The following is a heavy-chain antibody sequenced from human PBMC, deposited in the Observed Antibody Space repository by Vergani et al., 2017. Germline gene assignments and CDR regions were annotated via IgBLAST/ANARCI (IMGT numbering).Heavy chain of an antibody. Sequence: QVQLVQSGAEVKKPGASVKVSCKASGYTFTGYYMHWVRQAPGQGLEWMGWINPNSGGTNYAQKFQGRVTMTRDTSISTAYMELSRLRSDDTAVYYCARDLGYCSSTSCGEGLVAGLDYWGQGTLVTVSS. D-gene: IGHD2-2*01. CDR1: GYTFTGYY. J-gene: IGHJ4*02. CDR3: ARDLGYCSSTSCGEGLVAGLDY. CDR2: INPNSGGT. V-gene: IGHV1-2*02.